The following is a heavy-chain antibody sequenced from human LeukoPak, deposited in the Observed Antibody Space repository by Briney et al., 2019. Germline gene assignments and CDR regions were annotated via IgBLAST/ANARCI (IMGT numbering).Heavy chain of an antibody. J-gene: IGHJ5*02. Sequence: PSETLSLTCTVYGGSFSGYYWSWIRQPPGKGLEWIGEINHSGSTNYNPSLKSRVTISVDTSKNQFSLKLSSVTAADTAVYYCARGHFLTGYYKRQDWFDPWGQGTLVTVSS. CDR2: INHSGST. V-gene: IGHV4-34*01. CDR1: GGSFSGYY. D-gene: IGHD3-9*01. CDR3: ARGHFLTGYYKRQDWFDP.